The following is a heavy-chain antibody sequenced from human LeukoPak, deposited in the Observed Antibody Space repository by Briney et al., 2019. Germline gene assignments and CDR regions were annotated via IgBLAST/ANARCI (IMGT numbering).Heavy chain of an antibody. CDR2: ISGSASST. D-gene: IGHD2-15*01. CDR1: GFTFSNYA. CDR3: AKLYRYLLLYDGFDF. V-gene: IGHV3-23*01. Sequence: SGGSLRLSCAASGFTFSNYAMTWVRQAPGKGLEWVSAISGSASSTYYADSVKGRFTISRDNSKNTLYLQMNSLGAEDTALYYCAKLYRYLLLYDGFDFWGQGTMVTVSS. J-gene: IGHJ3*01.